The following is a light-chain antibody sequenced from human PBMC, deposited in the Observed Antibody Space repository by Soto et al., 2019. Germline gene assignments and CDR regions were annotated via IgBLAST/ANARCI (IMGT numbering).Light chain of an antibody. Sequence: EIVMTQSPATLSGSPGERATLSCRTSQSVSVNLAWYQQKPGQAPRLLIYGASITATGIPARFSGSGSGTEFSLTISILPSEDFADYYCHQYNNWPYSFGPGTKVQIK. V-gene: IGKV3D-15*03. J-gene: IGKJ3*01. CDR2: GAS. CDR1: QSVSVN. CDR3: HQYNNWPYS.